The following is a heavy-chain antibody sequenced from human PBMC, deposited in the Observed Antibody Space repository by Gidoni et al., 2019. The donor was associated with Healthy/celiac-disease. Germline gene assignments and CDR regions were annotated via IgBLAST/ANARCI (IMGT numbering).Heavy chain of an antibody. CDR3: ARDNRRGQGHDAFDI. CDR1: GGSIRSGGYY. D-gene: IGHD3-10*01. J-gene: IGHJ3*02. V-gene: IGHV4-31*03. CDR2: IYYSGST. Sequence: QVQLQESGPGLVKPSQTLSLTCTVSGGSIRSGGYYWRWIRQHPGKGLEWIGYIYYSGSTYYNPSLKSRVTISVDTSKNQFSLKLSSVTAADTAVYYCARDNRRGQGHDAFDIWGQGTMVTVSS.